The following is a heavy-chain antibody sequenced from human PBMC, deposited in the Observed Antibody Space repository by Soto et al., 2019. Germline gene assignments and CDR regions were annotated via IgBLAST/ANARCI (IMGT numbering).Heavy chain of an antibody. D-gene: IGHD2-2*01. CDR3: AHAYGGTSWPNDAFDV. J-gene: IGHJ3*01. Sequence: ITLKESGPTLVKPTQTLTLTCSFSGFSLSADGVGVGWIRQPPGKALERLALIYWDDDTRYRPSLKSRLTITNDSSKNQVVLTMTNMDPVDTATYYCAHAYGGTSWPNDAFDVWGQGTVVTVSS. CDR2: IYWDDDT. V-gene: IGHV2-5*02. CDR1: GFSLSADGVG.